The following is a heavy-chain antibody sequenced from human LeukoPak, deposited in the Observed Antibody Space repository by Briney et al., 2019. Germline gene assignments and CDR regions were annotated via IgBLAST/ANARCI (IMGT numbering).Heavy chain of an antibody. CDR1: GFTFSDYY. CDR2: IYSGGSA. CDR3: ARGALLYYFDY. V-gene: IGHV3-53*01. Sequence: GGSLRLSCAASGFTFSDYYMSWVRQAPGKGLEWVSVIYSGGSAYYADSVKGRFTISRDNSKNTLYLQMNSLRAEDTAVYYCARGALLYYFDYWGQGTLVTVSS. J-gene: IGHJ4*02. D-gene: IGHD2-21*01.